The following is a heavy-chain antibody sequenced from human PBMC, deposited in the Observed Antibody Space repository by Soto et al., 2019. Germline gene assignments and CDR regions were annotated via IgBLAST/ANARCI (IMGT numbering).Heavy chain of an antibody. Sequence: GSLRLSCSFSVFRFLDYWMSGVRQAPGEGLEWVANIKQDESDKYYVDSVKVRFTISRDNAKNALYLQMNSLRVEDTAVYYCAAYCYTMTCTHFHGYSWGQGTQVTVS. D-gene: IGHD3-16*02. CDR1: VFRFLDYW. CDR2: IKQDESDK. V-gene: IGHV3-7*03. J-gene: IGHJ5*02. CDR3: AAYCYTMTCTHFHGYS.